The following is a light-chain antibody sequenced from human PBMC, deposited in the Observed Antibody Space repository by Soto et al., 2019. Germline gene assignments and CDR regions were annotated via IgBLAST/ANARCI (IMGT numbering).Light chain of an antibody. Sequence: QSALTQPASVSGSPGQSITISCTGTSSDVGTYTLVSWYQQHPGKAPKLVIYEVNKRPAGVSKRFSGSRSGDTASLTISGLQAEDEADYYCSSYAGPITFYVFGTGT. CDR1: SSDVGTYTL. J-gene: IGLJ1*01. CDR3: SSYAGPITFYV. V-gene: IGLV2-23*02. CDR2: EVN.